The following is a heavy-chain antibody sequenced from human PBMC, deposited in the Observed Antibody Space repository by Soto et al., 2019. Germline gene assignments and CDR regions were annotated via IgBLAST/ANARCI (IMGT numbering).Heavy chain of an antibody. CDR1: GFTFSTFA. V-gene: IGHV3-23*01. Sequence: PGGSLRLSCTASGFTFSTFAMNWVRQVPGKGLEWVSAIDNSGRATYYATPVKGRFTISRDNSRSTLYLQMNSLRVDDTALYFCAQVGLTTRNFDYWGQGTLVTVSS. CDR3: AQVGLTTRNFDY. J-gene: IGHJ4*02. D-gene: IGHD1-26*01. CDR2: IDNSGRAT.